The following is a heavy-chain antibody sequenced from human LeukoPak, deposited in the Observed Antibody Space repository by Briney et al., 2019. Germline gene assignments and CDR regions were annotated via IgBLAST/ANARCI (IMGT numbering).Heavy chain of an antibody. Sequence: SETLSLTCTVSGGSISNSDYYWDWIRQPPGKGLEWIGSINYRGSTYYNPSLESRVTISVDTSRNQFSLRMSSVTAADTAVYYCARDHLPAGAPGYYMDVWGKGTTVTVSS. V-gene: IGHV4-39*07. CDR2: INYRGST. CDR3: ARDHLPAGAPGYYMDV. CDR1: GGSISNSDYY. J-gene: IGHJ6*03. D-gene: IGHD4/OR15-4a*01.